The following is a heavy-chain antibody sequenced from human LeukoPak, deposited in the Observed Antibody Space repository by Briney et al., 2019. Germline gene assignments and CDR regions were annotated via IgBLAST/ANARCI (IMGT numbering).Heavy chain of an antibody. J-gene: IGHJ5*01. CDR2: ISESGGGT. CDR3: ARVFVVVPAAIGWFDS. CDR1: GFTFSSYA. Sequence: GGSLRLSCAASGFTFSSYAMSWVRQGPGKGLEWVSAISESGGGTYYADSVRGRFTISGDNSKNTLYLQLNSLRAEDTALYYCARVFVVVPAAIGWFDSWGQGTLVTVSS. V-gene: IGHV3-23*01. D-gene: IGHD2-2*01.